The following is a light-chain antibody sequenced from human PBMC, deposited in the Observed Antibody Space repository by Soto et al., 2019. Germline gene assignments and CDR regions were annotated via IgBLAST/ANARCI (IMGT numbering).Light chain of an antibody. J-gene: IGLJ1*01. CDR3: KSYAGSNTYV. CDR1: SSDVGAYDY. Sequence: QTVLTQPPSASGSPGQSVTISCTGTSSDVGAYDYVSWYQQHPGKAPKLMIYEINKRPSGVPDRLSGSKSGNTASLTVSGLQAEDEADYFCKSYAGSNTYVFGSGTKVTVL. V-gene: IGLV2-8*01. CDR2: EIN.